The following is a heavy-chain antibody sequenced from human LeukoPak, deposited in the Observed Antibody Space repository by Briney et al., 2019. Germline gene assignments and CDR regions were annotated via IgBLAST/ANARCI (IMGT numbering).Heavy chain of an antibody. J-gene: IGHJ4*02. CDR2: ITSDGSNP. CDR1: GFTFSSHW. Sequence: GGSLRLSCAASGFTFSSHWMHWVRQAPGKGLVWVSHITSDGSNPDYADSVKGRFTLSRDNAKNTLYLQMNSLKTEDTAVYYCTAGATNSDYWGQGTLVTVSS. V-gene: IGHV3-74*01. CDR3: TAGATNSDY. D-gene: IGHD1-26*01.